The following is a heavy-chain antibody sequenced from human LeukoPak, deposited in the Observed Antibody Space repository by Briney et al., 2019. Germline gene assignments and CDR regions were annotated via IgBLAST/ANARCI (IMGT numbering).Heavy chain of an antibody. D-gene: IGHD6-13*01. V-gene: IGHV5-51*01. CDR3: ARRSRMAAADLYYFDY. J-gene: IGHJ4*02. CDR2: IYPGDSDT. Sequence: GGSLEISCKGSGCLFTSYWIGGVRQMPGKGLEWMGMIYPGDSDTRYSPSFQGQVTISADKSISTAYLQWSSLKASDTAMYYCARRSRMAAADLYYFDYWGQGTLVTVSS. CDR1: GCLFTSYW.